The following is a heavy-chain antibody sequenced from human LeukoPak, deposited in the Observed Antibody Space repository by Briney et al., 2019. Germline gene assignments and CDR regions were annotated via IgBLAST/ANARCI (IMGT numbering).Heavy chain of an antibody. J-gene: IGHJ4*02. D-gene: IGHD4-23*01. V-gene: IGHV1-3*01. CDR1: GYTFISYA. CDR3: ARGHDYGGNDY. CDR2: INAGNGNT. Sequence: GASVKVSCKASGYTFISYAMHWVRQAPGQRLEWMGWINAGNGNTKYSQKFQGRVTITRDTSASTAYMELSSLRSEDTAVYYCARGHDYGGNDYWGQGTLVTVSS.